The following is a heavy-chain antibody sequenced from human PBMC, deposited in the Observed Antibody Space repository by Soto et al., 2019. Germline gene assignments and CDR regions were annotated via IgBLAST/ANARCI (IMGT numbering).Heavy chain of an antibody. J-gene: IGHJ4*02. V-gene: IGHV3-48*03. CDR3: ARDRDSGDRDAAFAY. CDR2: IGRSDSTI. CDR1: GFTLNNYE. D-gene: IGHD4-17*01. Sequence: GGSLRLSCEASGFTLNNYEMNWVRQSPGEGLEWISYIGRSDSTIYYADSVKGRFTISRDNAKNSLYLQMNSLRAEDTAVYYCARDRDSGDRDAAFAYWGQGSLVTFFS.